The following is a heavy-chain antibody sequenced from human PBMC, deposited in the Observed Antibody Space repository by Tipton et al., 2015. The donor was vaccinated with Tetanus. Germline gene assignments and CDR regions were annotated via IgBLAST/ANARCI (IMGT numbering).Heavy chain of an antibody. V-gene: IGHV1-2*02. CDR1: GYAFTGYY. J-gene: IGHJ6*02. CDR3: ARDRGDYIYYGMDV. D-gene: IGHD3-22*01. Sequence: QLVQTGAEVKKPGASVKVSCKASGYAFTGYYIYWVRQAPGQGLEWMGWIDPNSGGTVYAQKFQGRVTMTRDTSISTAYMELRSLRSDDTAVYYCARDRGDYIYYGMDVWGPGTTVTVS. CDR2: IDPNSGGT.